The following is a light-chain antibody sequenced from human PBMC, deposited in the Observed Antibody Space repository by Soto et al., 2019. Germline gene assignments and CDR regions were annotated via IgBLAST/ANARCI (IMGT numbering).Light chain of an antibody. CDR3: QQSYSRYT. V-gene: IGKV1-39*01. CDR2: AAS. J-gene: IGKJ2*01. CDR1: QSISTY. Sequence: DLQMTQSPSSLSASVGDRVTITCRAIQSISTYLNWYQQKPGKAPKLLIYAASTLQSGVPSRFSGSGSRTDLTLTISSLQPEDFATYYFQQSYSRYTLGQGTKLEIK.